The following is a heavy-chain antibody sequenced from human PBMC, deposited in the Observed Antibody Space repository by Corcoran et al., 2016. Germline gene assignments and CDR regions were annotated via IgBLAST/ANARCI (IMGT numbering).Heavy chain of an antibody. D-gene: IGHD6-19*01. CDR3: ASGSLAVAHYYYGMDV. J-gene: IGHJ6*02. CDR1: GGTFSSYA. Sequence: QVQLVQSGAEVKKPGSSVKVSCKASGGTFSSYAISWVRQAPGQGLEWMGGIIPIFGTANYAQKFQGRVTITADKSTSTAYMERSSLRSEDTAVYYCASGSLAVAHYYYGMDVWGQGTTVTVSS. V-gene: IGHV1-69*06. CDR2: IIPIFGTA.